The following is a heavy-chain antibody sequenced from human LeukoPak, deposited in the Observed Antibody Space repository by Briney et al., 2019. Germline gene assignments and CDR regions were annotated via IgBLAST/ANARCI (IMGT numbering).Heavy chain of an antibody. J-gene: IGHJ4*02. CDR1: GFTFSSYG. CDR2: ISGSGGST. V-gene: IGHV3-23*01. Sequence: LPGGSLRLSCAASGFTFSSYGMSWVRQAPGKGLEWVSAISGSGGSTYYADSVKGRFTISRDNSKNTLYLQMNSLRAEDTAVYYCAKGHSSSWATPFDYWGQGTLVTVSS. CDR3: AKGHSSSWATPFDY. D-gene: IGHD6-13*01.